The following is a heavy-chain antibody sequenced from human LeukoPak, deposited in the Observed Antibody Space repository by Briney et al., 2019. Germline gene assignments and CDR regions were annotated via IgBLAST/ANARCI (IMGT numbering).Heavy chain of an antibody. CDR3: ARRGQLAS. V-gene: IGHV3-7*01. CDR2: IEDAGNEK. Sequence: PGGSLRLSCAASGFAFKKSWMSWVRQAPGKGLEWVACIEDAGNEKYYVDSVKGRFTISRDNAANSLYLQMDALRAEDTAIYYCARRGQLASWGQGILVTVSS. CDR1: GFAFKKSW. D-gene: IGHD6-6*01. J-gene: IGHJ5*02.